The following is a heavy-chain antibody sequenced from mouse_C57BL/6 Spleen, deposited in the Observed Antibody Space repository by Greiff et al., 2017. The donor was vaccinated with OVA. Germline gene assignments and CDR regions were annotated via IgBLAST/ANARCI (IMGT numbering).Heavy chain of an antibody. Sequence: QVQRQQSGAELVRPGASVTLSCKASGYTFTDYEMHWVKQTPVHGLEWIGAIDPETGGTAYNQKFKGKAILTADKSSSTAYMELRSLTSEDSAVYYCTSDGLGDFDYWGQGTTLTVSS. CDR3: TSDGLGDFDY. CDR2: IDPETGGT. V-gene: IGHV1-15*01. D-gene: IGHD2-3*01. J-gene: IGHJ2*01. CDR1: GYTFTDYE.